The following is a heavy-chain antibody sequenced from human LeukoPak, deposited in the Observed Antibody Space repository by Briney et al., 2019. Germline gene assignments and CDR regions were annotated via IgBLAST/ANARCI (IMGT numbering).Heavy chain of an antibody. D-gene: IGHD3-9*01. Sequence: PGGSLRLSCAASGFTFSSYAMSWVRQAPGKGLEWVSAISGSGGGTYYADSVKGRFTISRDNSKNTLYLQMNSLRAEDTAVYYCAKCPLRYFDWLLSPLGYWGQGTLVTVSS. V-gene: IGHV3-23*01. J-gene: IGHJ4*02. CDR2: ISGSGGGT. CDR3: AKCPLRYFDWLLSPLGY. CDR1: GFTFSSYA.